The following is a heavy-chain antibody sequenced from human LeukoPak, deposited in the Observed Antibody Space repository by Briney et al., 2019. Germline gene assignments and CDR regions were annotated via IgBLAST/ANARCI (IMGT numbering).Heavy chain of an antibody. Sequence: GESLKISCKGSGYSFTNYWIGWVRQMPGKGLEWMGIIYPGDSHTRYSPSFQDQVTISVDKSISTAYLQWSSLKASDTAMYYCARGPYAYTSSATLGSYNWFDPWGQGSLVTVSS. D-gene: IGHD2-2*02. CDR1: GYSFTNYW. V-gene: IGHV5-51*01. CDR2: IYPGDSHT. CDR3: ARGPYAYTSSATLGSYNWFDP. J-gene: IGHJ5*02.